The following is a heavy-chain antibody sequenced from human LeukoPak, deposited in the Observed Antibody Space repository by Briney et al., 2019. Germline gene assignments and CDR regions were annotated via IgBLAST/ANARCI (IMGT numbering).Heavy chain of an antibody. CDR1: GYAFTRHY. J-gene: IGHJ5*02. Sequence: ASVKVSCKASGYAFTRHYMHWVRQAPGQGLEWMGLINPSGSSTIYAQKFQGRVTMTRDMSTSTDYMELSSLRSEDTAVYYCARDNSVGDYAWWFDPWGQGTLVTVSS. CDR3: ARDNSVGDYAWWFDP. D-gene: IGHD1-26*01. CDR2: INPSGSST. V-gene: IGHV1-46*01.